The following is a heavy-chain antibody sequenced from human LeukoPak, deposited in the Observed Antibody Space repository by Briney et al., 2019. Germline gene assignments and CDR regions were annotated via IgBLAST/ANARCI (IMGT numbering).Heavy chain of an antibody. CDR3: ARDKGRNVIWTLEY. Sequence: GGSLRLSCAASGFTFSNFAMSWVRQAPGKGLEWVAVIWYDGSNKYNADSVKGRFTISRDNSKNTLYLEMNSLRAEDTAVYYCARDKGRNVIWTLEYWGQGTLVTVSS. CDR1: GFTFSNFA. J-gene: IGHJ4*02. CDR2: IWYDGSNK. V-gene: IGHV3-33*08. D-gene: IGHD2-15*01.